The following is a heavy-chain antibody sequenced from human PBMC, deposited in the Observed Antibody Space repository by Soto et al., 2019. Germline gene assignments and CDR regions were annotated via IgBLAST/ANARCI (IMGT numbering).Heavy chain of an antibody. V-gene: IGHV3-21*01. CDR3: ARDGNGYCTGGSCSWNSFQY. CDR1: GFSYITYS. J-gene: IGHJ4*02. Sequence: EVRLVESGGGLVKPGGSLRLSCAGSGFSYITYSMNWVRQAPGKGLEWVASISSSTSYIYYADSVKGRFTISRDNAKNSLFLQMNSLRAEDSAVYYCARDGNGYCTGGSCSWNSFQYWGQGTQVTVSS. D-gene: IGHD2-15*01. CDR2: ISSSTSYI.